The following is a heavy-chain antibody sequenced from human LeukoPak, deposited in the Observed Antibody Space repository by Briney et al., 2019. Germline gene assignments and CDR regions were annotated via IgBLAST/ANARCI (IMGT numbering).Heavy chain of an antibody. CDR3: ARARQYSNAIDHYYYMDV. V-gene: IGHV3-21*01. J-gene: IGHJ6*03. CDR1: GFTFSNYW. Sequence: GGSLRLSCAASGFTFSNYWMHWVRQAPGKGLEWVSSISSSSSYIYYADSVKGRFTISRDNAKNSLYLQMDSLRAEDTAVYYCARARQYSNAIDHYYYMDVWGKGTTVTVSS. D-gene: IGHD6-6*01. CDR2: ISSSSSYI.